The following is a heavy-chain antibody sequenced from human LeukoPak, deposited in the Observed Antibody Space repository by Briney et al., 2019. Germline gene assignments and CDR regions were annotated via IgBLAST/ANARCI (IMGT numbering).Heavy chain of an antibody. J-gene: IGHJ4*02. CDR3: AREEVIAAAGPTLDY. D-gene: IGHD6-13*01. V-gene: IGHV1-2*02. CDR1: GYTFTDYY. CDR2: INPNSGGT. Sequence: ASVTVSCKASGYTFTDYYMHWVRQAPGQGLEWMGWINPNSGGTNYARKFQGRVTMTRDTSISTAYMELSRLRSDDTAVFYCAREEVIAAAGPTLDYWGQGALVTVSS.